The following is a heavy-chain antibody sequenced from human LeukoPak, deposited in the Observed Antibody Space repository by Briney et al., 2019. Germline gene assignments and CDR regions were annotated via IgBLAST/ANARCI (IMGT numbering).Heavy chain of an antibody. J-gene: IGHJ4*02. V-gene: IGHV3-23*01. D-gene: IGHD3-16*01. CDR1: GFTLSSYA. CDR3: AKDLKAVLFAYFDY. Sequence: GGSLRLSCAASGFTLSSYAMSWVRQAPGKGLVWVSAISSSGGDTYYADSVKGRFTMSRDMAKDTLYLQMNSLRAEDTAVYYCAKDLKAVLFAYFDYWGQGTLVTVSS. CDR2: ISSSGGDT.